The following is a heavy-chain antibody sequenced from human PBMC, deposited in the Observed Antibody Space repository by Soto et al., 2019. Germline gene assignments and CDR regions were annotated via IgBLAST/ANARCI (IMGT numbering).Heavy chain of an antibody. Sequence: GASVKVSCKASGYTFTGYYMHWVRQAPGQGLEWMGWINPNSGGTNYAQKFQGWVTMTRDTSISTAYMELSRLRSDDTAVYYCAIEVGSRSCYASRYYYYGMDVWGQGTTVTVSS. CDR1: GYTFTGYY. CDR2: INPNSGGT. V-gene: IGHV1-2*04. CDR3: AIEVGSRSCYASRYYYYGMDV. J-gene: IGHJ6*02. D-gene: IGHD6-13*01.